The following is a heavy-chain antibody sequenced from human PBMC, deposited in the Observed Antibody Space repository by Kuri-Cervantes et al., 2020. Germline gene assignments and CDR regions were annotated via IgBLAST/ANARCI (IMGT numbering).Heavy chain of an antibody. CDR1: GGSISSGGYS. Sequence: SCAVSGGSISSGGYSWSWIRQPPGKGLEWIGYIYHSGSTNYNPSVKSRVSMSADTSNNQFSLRLTSVTASDTAIYYCARLLLPAVKGAFDMWGQGTLVTVSS. J-gene: IGHJ3*02. CDR2: IYHSGST. CDR3: ARLLLPAVKGAFDM. V-gene: IGHV4-30-2*01. D-gene: IGHD3-22*01.